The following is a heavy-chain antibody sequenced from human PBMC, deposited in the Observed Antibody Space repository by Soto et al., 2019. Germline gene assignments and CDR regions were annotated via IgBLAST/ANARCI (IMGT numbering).Heavy chain of an antibody. J-gene: IGHJ4*02. CDR1: GGSFSGYY. CDR3: ARDKITGLFDY. Sequence: QVQLQQWGAGLLKPSETLSLTCAVYGGSFSGYYWTWIRQPPGTGLEWIGEINHSGSTNYNPSLKSRVTISVPTSKNQFSLKLTSVTAADTAVYYCARDKITGLFDYWGQGTLVTVSS. V-gene: IGHV4-34*01. D-gene: IGHD2-8*02. CDR2: INHSGST.